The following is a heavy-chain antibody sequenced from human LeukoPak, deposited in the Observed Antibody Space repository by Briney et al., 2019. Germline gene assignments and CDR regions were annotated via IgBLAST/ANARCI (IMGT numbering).Heavy chain of an antibody. Sequence: ASVRVSCKASGYTFTSYDINWVRQATGQGLEWMGWMNPNSGNTGYEQKFQGRVTMTRNTSISTAYMELSSLRSEDTAVYYCARGETWFGELSYDYWGQGTLVTVSS. V-gene: IGHV1-8*01. CDR1: GYTFTSYD. D-gene: IGHD3-10*01. CDR3: ARGETWFGELSYDY. CDR2: MNPNSGNT. J-gene: IGHJ4*02.